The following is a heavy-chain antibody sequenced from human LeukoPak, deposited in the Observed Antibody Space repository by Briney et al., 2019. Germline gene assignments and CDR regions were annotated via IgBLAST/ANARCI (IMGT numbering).Heavy chain of an antibody. V-gene: IGHV1-69*05. CDR3: ATSTKYSSSWGAFDI. CDR1: GGTFSSYA. CDR2: IIPIFGTA. Sequence: SVKVSCKASGGTFSSYAISWVRQAPGQGLEWMGGIIPIFGTANYAQKFQGRVTMTRDTSTSTVYMELSRLTSDDTAVYYCATSTKYSSSWGAFDIWGQGTMVTVSS. J-gene: IGHJ3*02. D-gene: IGHD6-13*01.